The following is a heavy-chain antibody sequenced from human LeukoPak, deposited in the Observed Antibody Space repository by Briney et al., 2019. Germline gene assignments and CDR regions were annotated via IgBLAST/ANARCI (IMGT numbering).Heavy chain of an antibody. D-gene: IGHD6-6*01. J-gene: IGHJ4*02. Sequence: GGSLRLSCAASGFTFSSYSMNWVRRAPGKGLEWVSSISSSGSTIYYADSVKGRFTISRDNAKNSLYLQMNSLRAEDTAVYYCARGSIAARPKYYFDYWGQGTLVTVFS. CDR3: ARGSIAARPKYYFDY. CDR1: GFTFSSYS. CDR2: ISSSGSTI. V-gene: IGHV3-48*04.